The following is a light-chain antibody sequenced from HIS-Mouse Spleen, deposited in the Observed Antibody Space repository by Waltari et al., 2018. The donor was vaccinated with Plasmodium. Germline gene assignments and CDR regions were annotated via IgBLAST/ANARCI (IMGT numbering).Light chain of an antibody. CDR2: GAS. J-gene: IGKJ1*01. V-gene: IGKV3-20*01. CDR1: QSVSSSY. Sequence: EIVLTQSPGTLSLSPGERATLSCRASQSVSSSYLAWYQQKQGQAPTLLIYGASSRATGIPDRFSGSGSGTDFTLTISRLEHEDVAVYYCQQYGSSGTFGQGTKVEIK. CDR3: QQYGSSGT.